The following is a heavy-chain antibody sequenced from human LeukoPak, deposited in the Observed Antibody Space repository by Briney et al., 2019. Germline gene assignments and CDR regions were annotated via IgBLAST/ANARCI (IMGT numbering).Heavy chain of an antibody. CDR2: INHSGRT. CDR1: GYSINCGHL. Sequence: PSETLSLTCDVSGYSINCGHLWGWIRQPPGKGLEWIASINHSGRTYYTPSLKSRVTISVDTLKNQFSLKVTSVTAEDTAMYFCARESSAVAHTMMRDWLDPWGQGTLVTVSS. D-gene: IGHD3-22*01. J-gene: IGHJ5*02. V-gene: IGHV4-38-2*02. CDR3: ARESSAVAHTMMRDWLDP.